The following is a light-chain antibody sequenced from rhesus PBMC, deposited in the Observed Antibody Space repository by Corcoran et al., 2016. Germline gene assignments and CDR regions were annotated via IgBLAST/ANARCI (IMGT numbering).Light chain of an antibody. CDR3: QQSSSSPFT. J-gene: IGKJ3*01. CDR2: KAS. Sequence: DIQMTQSPSSLSASVGDTVTIACRASRRISSWLAWYQQKPGKAPKLLIYKASSLQSGVPSRFSGSGSGTDCTLTISSLQSEDFATYSCQQSSSSPFTFGPGTKLDIK. V-gene: IGKV1-22*01. CDR1: RRISSW.